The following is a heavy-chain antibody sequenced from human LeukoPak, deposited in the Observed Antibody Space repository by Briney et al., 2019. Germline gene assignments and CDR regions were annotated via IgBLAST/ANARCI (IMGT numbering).Heavy chain of an antibody. CDR3: ARIQITIFDRGAFGI. D-gene: IGHD3-3*01. J-gene: IGHJ3*02. V-gene: IGHV3-64*01. Sequence: GGSLRLSCAASGFTFSSYAMHWVRQAPGKGLEYVSAISSNGGSTYYANSVKGRFTISRDNSKNTLYLQMGSLRAEDMAVYYCARIQITIFDRGAFGIWGQGTMVTVSS. CDR2: ISSNGGST. CDR1: GFTFSSYA.